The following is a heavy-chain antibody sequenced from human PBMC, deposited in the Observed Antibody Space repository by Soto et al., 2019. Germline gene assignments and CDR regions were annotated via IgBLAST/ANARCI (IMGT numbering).Heavy chain of an antibody. V-gene: IGHV4-59*01. Sequence: SETLSLTCTVSGGSISSYYWSWIRQPPGKGLEWIGYIYYSGSTNYNPSLKSRVTISVDTSKNQFSLKLSSVTAADTAVYYCAVMYYYDSSGYHFDYWGQGTLVTVSS. J-gene: IGHJ4*02. CDR2: IYYSGST. D-gene: IGHD3-22*01. CDR1: GGSISSYY. CDR3: AVMYYYDSSGYHFDY.